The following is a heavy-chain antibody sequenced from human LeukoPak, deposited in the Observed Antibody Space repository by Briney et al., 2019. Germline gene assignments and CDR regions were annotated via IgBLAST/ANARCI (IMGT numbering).Heavy chain of an antibody. J-gene: IGHJ4*02. Sequence: PSETLSLTCTVSGGSISSYYWSWIRQPPGKGLEWLGYIYYTGNSNYNPSLESRVTMSLDTSTNQFSLRLSSVTAADTAVYYCARRYTNSWFFDYWGQGALVTVSS. V-gene: IGHV4-59*08. CDR1: GGSISSYY. D-gene: IGHD2-2*02. CDR2: IYYTGNS. CDR3: ARRYTNSWFFDY.